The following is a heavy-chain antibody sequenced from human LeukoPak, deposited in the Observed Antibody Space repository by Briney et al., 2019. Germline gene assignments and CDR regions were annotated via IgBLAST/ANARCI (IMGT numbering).Heavy chain of an antibody. CDR1: GFTFSSYA. Sequence: GGSLRLSCAASGFTFSSYAMGWVRQAPGKGLEWVSGISTSGGSTYYADSVKGRFTISRDNSKSTLSLQINSLRAEDTAVYYCAKDNSGSGGGRVSSDYWGQGTLVTVSS. V-gene: IGHV3-23*01. CDR3: AKDNSGSGGGRVSSDY. J-gene: IGHJ4*02. D-gene: IGHD6-25*01. CDR2: ISTSGGST.